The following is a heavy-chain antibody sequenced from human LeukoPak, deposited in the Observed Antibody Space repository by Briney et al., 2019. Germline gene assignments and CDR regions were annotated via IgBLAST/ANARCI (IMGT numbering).Heavy chain of an antibody. CDR2: IYYSGST. J-gene: IGHJ4*02. Sequence: SETLSLTCTVSGGSISYYYWSWIRQPPGKGLEWIGYIYYSGSTNYNPSLKSRVTISVDTSKNQFSLKLSSVTAADTAVYYCARHDYGDYPYFDYWGQGTLVTVSS. V-gene: IGHV4-59*08. CDR3: ARHDYGDYPYFDY. D-gene: IGHD4-17*01. CDR1: GGSISYYY.